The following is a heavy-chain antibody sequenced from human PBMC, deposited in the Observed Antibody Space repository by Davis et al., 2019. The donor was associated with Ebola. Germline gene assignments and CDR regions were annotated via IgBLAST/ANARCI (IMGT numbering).Heavy chain of an antibody. Sequence: GESLKISCAASGFTVSTNYMNWIRQAPGKGLEWVSSISSSGTYIYYADSVEGRFTISRDNSKNTLYLQMNSLRADDTAVYYCAREGKYRDESRTFDYWGQGTLVTVSS. J-gene: IGHJ4*02. CDR1: GFTVSTNY. CDR3: AREGKYRDESRTFDY. CDR2: ISSSGTYI. D-gene: IGHD2-2*01. V-gene: IGHV3-21*01.